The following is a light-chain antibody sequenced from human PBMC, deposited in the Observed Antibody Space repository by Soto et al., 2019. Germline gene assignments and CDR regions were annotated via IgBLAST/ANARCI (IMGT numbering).Light chain of an antibody. V-gene: IGKV3-20*01. CDR2: GAS. CDR3: QQYGSSSIT. Sequence: EIVLAQSPGTLSLSPGERAPLSCTASQSISRIYLAWYQQKPGQAPRLLIYGASGRATGVPDRFSGSGSGTDFTLTIDRLEPEDFAVYYCQQYGSSSITFGQGTRLEIK. J-gene: IGKJ5*01. CDR1: QSISRIY.